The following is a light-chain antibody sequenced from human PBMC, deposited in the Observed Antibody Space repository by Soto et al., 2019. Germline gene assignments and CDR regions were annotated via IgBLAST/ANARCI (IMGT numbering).Light chain of an antibody. V-gene: IGKV3-11*01. CDR3: QQRTNWLT. CDR2: DAS. Sequence: EIVLTQSPATLSLSPGERATLSCRASQNVSTYLAWYQQKPGQAPRLLIYDASNRATGIPARFSGSGSGTDFTLTISSLEPEDFAVYYCQQRTNWLTFGPGTKVKIK. CDR1: QNVSTY. J-gene: IGKJ3*01.